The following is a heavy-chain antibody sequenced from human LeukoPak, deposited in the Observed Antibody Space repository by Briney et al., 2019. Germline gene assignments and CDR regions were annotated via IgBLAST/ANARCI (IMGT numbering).Heavy chain of an antibody. D-gene: IGHD5-24*01. J-gene: IGHJ2*01. CDR3: TRRAARWQFDL. Sequence: GRSLRLSCAVSGFNFDDFAMEWVRQAPVRGVEWVSGINWKTGNGIYADSVKGRFTISRDNAKNSLYLQMSSLRAEDTALYYCTRRAARWQFDLWRRGTLLTVSS. CDR1: GFNFDDFA. CDR2: INWKTGNG. V-gene: IGHV3-9*01.